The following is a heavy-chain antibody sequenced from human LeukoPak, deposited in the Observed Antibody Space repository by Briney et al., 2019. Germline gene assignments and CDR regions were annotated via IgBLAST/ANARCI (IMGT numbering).Heavy chain of an antibody. CDR3: ARDMPPAYYDSSGYYSGYFQH. V-gene: IGHV3-20*04. CDR2: INWNGGST. D-gene: IGHD3-22*01. J-gene: IGHJ1*01. CDR1: GFTFDDYG. Sequence: PGGSLRLSCAASGFTFDDYGMSWVRQAPGKGLEWVSGINWNGGSTGYADSVKGRFTISRDNAKNSLYLQMNSLRAEDTTLYYCARDMPPAYYDSSGYYSGYFQHWGQGTLVTVS.